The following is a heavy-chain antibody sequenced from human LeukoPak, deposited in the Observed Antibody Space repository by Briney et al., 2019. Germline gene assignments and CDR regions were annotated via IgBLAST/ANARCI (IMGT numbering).Heavy chain of an antibody. J-gene: IGHJ6*02. V-gene: IGHV3-30-3*01. CDR3: ARVHRFLKWYYYGMDV. D-gene: IGHD3-3*01. CDR2: ISYDGSNK. Sequence: GGSLRLSCAASGFTFSSYAMHWVRQAPGKGLEWVAVISYDGSNKYYADSVKGRFTISRDNSKNTLYLQMNSLRAEDTAVYYCARVHRFLKWYYYGMDVWGQGTTVTVSS. CDR1: GFTFSSYA.